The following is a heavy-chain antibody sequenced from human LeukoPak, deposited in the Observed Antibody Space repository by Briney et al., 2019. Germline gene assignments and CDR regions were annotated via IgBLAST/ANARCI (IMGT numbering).Heavy chain of an antibody. V-gene: IGHV3-20*04. CDR1: GFTFVYYV. CDR2: INYNGAIT. CDR3: ARDRLGPSFSVSHFDL. Sequence: GGSLRLSCATSGFTFVYYVLSWVRRAPGKGLEWLCAINYNGAITDYADSVKGRFTISRDNAKNSLYLRMDSLRAEDTALYYCARDRLGPSFSVSHFDLWGQGTLVTVSS. J-gene: IGHJ4*02. D-gene: IGHD3-3*02.